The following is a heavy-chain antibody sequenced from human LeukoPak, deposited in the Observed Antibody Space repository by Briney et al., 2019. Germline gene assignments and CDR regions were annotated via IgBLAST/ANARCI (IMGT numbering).Heavy chain of an antibody. V-gene: IGHV4-39*07. CDR3: ARLSLAARLDY. CDR1: GGSISSSSYY. D-gene: IGHD6-6*01. J-gene: IGHJ4*02. CDR2: IYYSGST. Sequence: PSETLSLTCTVSGGSISSSSYYWGWVRQPPGKGLEWIGTIYYSGSTNYNPSLKSRVTISVDTSKNQFSLKLSSVTAADTAVYYCARLSLAARLDYWGQGTLVTVSS.